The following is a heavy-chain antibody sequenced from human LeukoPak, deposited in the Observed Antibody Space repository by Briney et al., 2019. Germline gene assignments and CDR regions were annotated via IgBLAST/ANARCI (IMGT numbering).Heavy chain of an antibody. V-gene: IGHV3-48*01. CDR3: ARWGLGKGEAFDI. D-gene: IGHD3-10*01. Sequence: GGSLRLSCAASGFTFSSYSMNWVRQAPGKGLEWVSYISSSSTIYYADSVKGRFTISRDNAKNSLYLQMNSLRAEDTAVYYCARWGLGKGEAFDIWGQGTMVTVSS. J-gene: IGHJ3*02. CDR2: ISSSSTI. CDR1: GFTFSSYS.